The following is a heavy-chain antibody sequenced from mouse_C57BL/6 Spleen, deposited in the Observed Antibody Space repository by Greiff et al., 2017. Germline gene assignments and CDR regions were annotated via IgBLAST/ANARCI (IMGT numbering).Heavy chain of an antibody. CDR2: IDPSDSYT. V-gene: IGHV1-50*01. D-gene: IGHD3-1*01. CDR3: ARSGGALYAMDY. J-gene: IGHJ4*01. Sequence: QVQLQQPGAELVKPGASVKLSCKASGYTFTSYWMQWVKQRPGPGLEWIGEIDPSDSYTNYNQKFKGKATLTVDTSSSTAYMQLSSLTSEDSAVYYCARSGGALYAMDYWGQGTSVTVSS. CDR1: GYTFTSYW.